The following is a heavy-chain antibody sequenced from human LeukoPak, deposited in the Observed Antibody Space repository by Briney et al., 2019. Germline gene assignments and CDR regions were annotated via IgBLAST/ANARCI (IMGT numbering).Heavy chain of an antibody. Sequence: ASAKVSCKASTYTFTRYGISWVRHAPGQGLEWMGWISGYNGNTNYAQKFLGRVSMTADTATSTAYMELRSLTSDDTAMYYCARSGRGTYYYFDLWGQGTLVTVSS. CDR3: ARSGRGTYYYFDL. CDR1: TYTFTRYG. V-gene: IGHV1-18*01. J-gene: IGHJ4*02. CDR2: ISGYNGNT. D-gene: IGHD5-12*01.